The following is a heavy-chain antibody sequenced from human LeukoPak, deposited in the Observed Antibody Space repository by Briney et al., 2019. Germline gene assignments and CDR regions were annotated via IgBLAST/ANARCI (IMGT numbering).Heavy chain of an antibody. Sequence: GESLKISCKGSGYSFTSYWIGWVRQMPGKGLEWMGIIYPGDSDTRYSPSFQGQVTISADKSISTAYLQWSSLKASDTAMYYCARRRRITIFGVVIGDAFDIWGQGTMVTVSS. J-gene: IGHJ3*02. V-gene: IGHV5-51*01. CDR1: GYSFTSYW. CDR3: ARRRRITIFGVVIGDAFDI. CDR2: IYPGDSDT. D-gene: IGHD3-3*01.